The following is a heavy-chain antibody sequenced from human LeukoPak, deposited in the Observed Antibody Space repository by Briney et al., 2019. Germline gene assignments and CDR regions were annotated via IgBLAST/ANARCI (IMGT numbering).Heavy chain of an antibody. J-gene: IGHJ4*02. D-gene: IGHD2-15*01. V-gene: IGHV3-23*01. CDR2: IGGYGTTT. CDR1: GFTFSAHG. Sequence: GGSLRLSCEASGFTFSAHGMSWVRQAPGKGLEWVSAIGGYGTTTYYGDSVRGRFTISRDNSRNTMYLYMSSLRAEDTAVYCAKIRLEESATGNWGQGTLVTVSS. CDR3: AKIRLEESATGN.